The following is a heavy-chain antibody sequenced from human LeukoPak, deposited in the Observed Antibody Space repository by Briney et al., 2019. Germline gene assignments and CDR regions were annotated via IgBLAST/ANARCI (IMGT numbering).Heavy chain of an antibody. D-gene: IGHD2-21*02. V-gene: IGHV3-23*01. CDR3: AKDLLAYCGGDCYSDY. CDR1: GFTFSSYA. J-gene: IGHJ4*02. CDR2: ISGSGGST. Sequence: GGSLRLSCAASGFTFSSYAMRWDRQAPGKGLEWVSAISGSGGSTYYADSVKGRFTISRDNSKNTLYLQMNSLRAEDTAVYYCAKDLLAYCGGDCYSDYWGQGTVVTVSS.